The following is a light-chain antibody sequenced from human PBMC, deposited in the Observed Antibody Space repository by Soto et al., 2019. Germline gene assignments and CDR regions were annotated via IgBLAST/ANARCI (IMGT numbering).Light chain of an antibody. Sequence: IVITQSPATLSVSPGERATLSCRASQSVSSNLAWYQQKPVQAPRLLIYGASTRATGIPARFSGSGSGTEFTLTISSLQSEDFAVYYCQQYNNWPPTFGQGTKVDIK. CDR1: QSVSSN. V-gene: IGKV3-15*01. CDR2: GAS. CDR3: QQYNNWPPT. J-gene: IGKJ1*01.